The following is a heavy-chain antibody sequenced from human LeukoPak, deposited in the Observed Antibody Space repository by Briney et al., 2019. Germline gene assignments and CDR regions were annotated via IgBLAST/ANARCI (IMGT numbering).Heavy chain of an antibody. CDR1: GASISSCY. CDR3: ARENPSGYYNRPIDY. J-gene: IGHJ4*02. D-gene: IGHD3-22*01. V-gene: IGHV4-59*01. CDR2: IYYSGSI. Sequence: PSDTLSLTCTVSGASISSCYWSWIRQPRGKGLEWIGDIYYSGSIKYNPSLKSRVTMSVDTSKNQFSLKLSSVTAADTAIYYCARENPSGYYNRPIDYWGQGTLVTVSS.